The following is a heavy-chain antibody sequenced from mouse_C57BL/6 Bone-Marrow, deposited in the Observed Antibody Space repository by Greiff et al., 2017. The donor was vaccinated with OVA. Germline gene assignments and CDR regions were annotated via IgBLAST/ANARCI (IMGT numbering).Heavy chain of an antibody. V-gene: IGHV1-61*01. CDR1: GYTFTSYW. Sequence: QVQLQQPGAELVRPGSSVKLSCKASGYTFTSYWMDWVKQRPGQGLEWIGNLYPSDSETHYNQKFKDKATLTVDKSSSTAYMQLSSLTSEDSAVYYCASGAYYYGSSPKDYYFDYWGQGTTLTVSS. CDR2: LYPSDSET. D-gene: IGHD1-1*01. CDR3: ASGAYYYGSSPKDYYFDY. J-gene: IGHJ2*01.